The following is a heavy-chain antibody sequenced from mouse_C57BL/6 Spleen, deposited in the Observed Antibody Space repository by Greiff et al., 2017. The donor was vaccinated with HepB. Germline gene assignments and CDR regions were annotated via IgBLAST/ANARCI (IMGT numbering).Heavy chain of an antibody. CDR1: GFTFSSYA. CDR3: TRDYGSSYPMAWFAY. D-gene: IGHD1-1*01. V-gene: IGHV5-9-1*02. CDR2: ISSGGDYI. J-gene: IGHJ3*01. Sequence: EVQLVESGEGLVKPGGSLKLSCAASGFTFSSYAMSWVRQTPEKRLEWVAYISSGGDYIYYADTVKGRFTISRDNARNTLYLQMSSLKSEDTAMYYCTRDYGSSYPMAWFAYWGQGTLVTVSA.